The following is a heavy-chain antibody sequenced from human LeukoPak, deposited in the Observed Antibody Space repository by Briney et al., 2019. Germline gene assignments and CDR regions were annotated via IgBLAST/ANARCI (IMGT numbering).Heavy chain of an antibody. Sequence: PGGSLRLSCAASGFTFSSYSMNWVRQAPGKGLEWVSSISSSSSYIYYADSVKGRFTISRDNAKNSLYLQMNSLRAEDTAVYYCARDLNYHCSGGSCYRPPPYYYGMDVWGQGTTVTVSS. J-gene: IGHJ6*02. V-gene: IGHV3-21*01. CDR3: ARDLNYHCSGGSCYRPPPYYYGMDV. CDR2: ISSSSSYI. CDR1: GFTFSSYS. D-gene: IGHD2-15*01.